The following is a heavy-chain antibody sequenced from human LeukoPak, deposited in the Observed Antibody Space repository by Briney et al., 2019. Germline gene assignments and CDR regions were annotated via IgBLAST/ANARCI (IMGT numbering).Heavy chain of an antibody. CDR2: IFHNGSP. CDR3: SRPGYYDSSGYYLY. CDR1: GGSLSPHY. Sequence: SETLSLTCTVSGGSLSPHYWSWLRQSPGKGLEWIGYIFHNGSPNYNPSLKSRVTISLDTSKNQFSLKLSSVTAADTAVYYCSRPGYYDSSGYYLYWGQGTLVTVSS. D-gene: IGHD3-22*01. J-gene: IGHJ4*02. V-gene: IGHV4-59*11.